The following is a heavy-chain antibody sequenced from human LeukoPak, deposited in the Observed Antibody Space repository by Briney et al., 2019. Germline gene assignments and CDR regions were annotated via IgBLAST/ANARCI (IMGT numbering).Heavy chain of an antibody. CDR3: AKVPVFSLTISEVVTDDAFDI. Sequence: GGSLRLSCAAYGFIFSSYAMSWVRQAPGKGLEWVSAISGSGGSTYYADSVKGRFTISRDNSKNTLYLQMNSLRAEDTAVYYCAKVPVFSLTISEVVTDDAFDIWGQGTIVTVSS. V-gene: IGHV3-23*01. CDR2: ISGSGGST. CDR1: GFIFSSYA. D-gene: IGHD3-3*01. J-gene: IGHJ3*02.